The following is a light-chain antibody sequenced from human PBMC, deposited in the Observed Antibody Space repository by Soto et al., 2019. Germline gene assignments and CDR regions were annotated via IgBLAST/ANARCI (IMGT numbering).Light chain of an antibody. CDR2: GAS. CDR3: QQYGSSPLT. V-gene: IGKV3-20*01. Sequence: EIVLTHYPGTLSFSPGERATLSCRTSQSVSRSYLAGYKQKPGQAPRLLIYGASRRATGIPDRFSGSGSGKDFPLNISRLEPEDLAVYSCQQYGSSPLTFGQGTKVEIK. CDR1: QSVSRSY. J-gene: IGKJ1*01.